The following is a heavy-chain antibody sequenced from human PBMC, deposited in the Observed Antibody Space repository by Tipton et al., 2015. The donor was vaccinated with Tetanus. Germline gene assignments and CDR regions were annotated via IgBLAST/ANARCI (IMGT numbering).Heavy chain of an antibody. CDR1: GGSFSGYY. CDR2: IYYSGST. J-gene: IGHJ4*02. V-gene: IGHV4-59*01. Sequence: TLSLTCAVYGGSFSGYYWSWIRQPPGKGLEWIGYIYYSGSTNYNPSLKSRVTISVDTSKNQFSLKLSSVTAADTAVYYCASTYCSGGSCYLGYWGQGTLVTVSS. D-gene: IGHD2-15*01. CDR3: ASTYCSGGSCYLGY.